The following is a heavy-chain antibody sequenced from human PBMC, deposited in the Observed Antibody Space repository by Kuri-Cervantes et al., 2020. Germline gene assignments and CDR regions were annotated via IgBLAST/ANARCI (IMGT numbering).Heavy chain of an antibody. Sequence: ASVKVSCKASGYTFTNYGISWVRQAPGQGLEWMGWISAYNGNTNYAQKLQGRVTMTEDTSTDTAYMELSSLRSEDTAVYYCATLRPGPYSSGWYSLGAWGQGTLVTVSS. CDR1: GYTFTNYG. D-gene: IGHD6-19*01. J-gene: IGHJ4*02. CDR2: ISAYNGNT. V-gene: IGHV1-18*01. CDR3: ATLRPGPYSSGWYSLGA.